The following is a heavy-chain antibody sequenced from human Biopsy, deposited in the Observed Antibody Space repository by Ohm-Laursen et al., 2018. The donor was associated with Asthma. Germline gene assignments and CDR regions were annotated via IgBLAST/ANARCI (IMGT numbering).Heavy chain of an antibody. V-gene: IGHV4-39*07. CDR3: ARGVDRVTGLLDHFDS. D-gene: IGHD2-21*02. CDR2: LHYSGSPYYT. CDR1: GGSISNSNYY. Sequence: PSETLSLTCTVSGGSISNSNYYWGWIRQSPGKGLEWIGSLHYSGSPYYTFYNPSLKGGVTISVDTSKNQFSLKLSSVTAADTAVYYCARGVDRVTGLLDHFDSWGQGTLVTVSS. J-gene: IGHJ4*02.